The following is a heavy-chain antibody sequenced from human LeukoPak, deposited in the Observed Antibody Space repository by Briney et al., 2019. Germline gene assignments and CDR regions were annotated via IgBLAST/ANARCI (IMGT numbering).Heavy chain of an antibody. D-gene: IGHD1-26*01. CDR3: ACRDVGALLSPQIENFDY. Sequence: SVKVSCKASGGTFSSYAISWVRQAPGQGLERMGRIIPIFGTANYAQKFQGRVTITTDEYTSTAYMEVSSQRAEDTAVYSCACRDVGALLSPQIENFDYWGQGTLVTVSS. CDR1: GGTFSSYA. CDR2: IIPIFGTA. J-gene: IGHJ4*02. V-gene: IGHV1-69*05.